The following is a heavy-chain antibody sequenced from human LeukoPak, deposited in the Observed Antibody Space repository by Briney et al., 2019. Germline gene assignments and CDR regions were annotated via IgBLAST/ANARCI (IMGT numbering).Heavy chain of an antibody. V-gene: IGHV3-53*01. J-gene: IGHJ4*02. Sequence: PGGSLRLSCAASGFSVSSNDMSWVRQAPGKGLEWISVIYSGGSTDYADSVKGRLTISRDNSKNTLYLQMNSLRAEDTAVYYCARVVDHDYGDYYLDYWGQGTLVTVSS. D-gene: IGHD4-17*01. CDR2: IYSGGST. CDR3: ARVVDHDYGDYYLDY. CDR1: GFSVSSND.